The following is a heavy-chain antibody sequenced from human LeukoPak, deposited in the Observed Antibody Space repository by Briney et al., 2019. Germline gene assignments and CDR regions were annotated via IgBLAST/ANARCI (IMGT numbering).Heavy chain of an antibody. CDR2: IYTSGST. V-gene: IGHV4-4*07. Sequence: SETLSLTCTVSGGSISSYYWSWIRQPAGKGLEWIGRIYTSGSTNYNPSLKSRVTISVDTSKNQFSLKLSSVTAADTAVYYCAREGPILAGTYDFWSGYYSLGSGQYYFDYWGQGTLVTVSS. J-gene: IGHJ4*02. D-gene: IGHD3-3*01. CDR3: AREGPILAGTYDFWSGYYSLGSGQYYFDY. CDR1: GGSISSYY.